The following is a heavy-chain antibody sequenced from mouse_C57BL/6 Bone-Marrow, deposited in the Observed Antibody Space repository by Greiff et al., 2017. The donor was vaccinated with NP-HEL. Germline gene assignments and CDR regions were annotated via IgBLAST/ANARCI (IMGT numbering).Heavy chain of an antibody. CDR1: GYTFTDYN. J-gene: IGHJ3*01. V-gene: IGHV1-22*01. Sequence: EVQLQQSGPELVKPGASVKMSCKASGYTFTDYNMHWVKQSHGKSLEWIGYINPNNGGTSYNQKFKGKATLTVNKSSSTAYMELRSLTSEDSAVYYCAILPYDYDVAWFAYWGQGTLVTVSA. D-gene: IGHD2-4*01. CDR3: AILPYDYDVAWFAY. CDR2: INPNNGGT.